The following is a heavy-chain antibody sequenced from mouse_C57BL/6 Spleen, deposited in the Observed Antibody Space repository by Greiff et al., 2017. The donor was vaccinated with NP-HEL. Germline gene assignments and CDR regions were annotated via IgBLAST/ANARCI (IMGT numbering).Heavy chain of an antibody. Sequence: EVKLVESGGGLVKPGGSLKLSCAASGFTFSSYTMSWVRQTPEKRLEWVATISGCGGNTYYPDRVKGRFTFSRDNAKNTLNLQMSSLGSEDTALYYCTRHRGITTVGFAYWGQGTLVTVSA. CDR2: ISGCGGNT. V-gene: IGHV5-9*01. D-gene: IGHD1-1*01. J-gene: IGHJ3*01. CDR1: GFTFSSYT. CDR3: TRHRGITTVGFAY.